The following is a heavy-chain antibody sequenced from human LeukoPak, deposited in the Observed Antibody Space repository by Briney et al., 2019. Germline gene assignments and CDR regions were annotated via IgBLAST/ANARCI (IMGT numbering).Heavy chain of an antibody. CDR3: AGSWIQLWPKFFDY. CDR2: IYYGGST. J-gene: IGHJ4*02. CDR1: GGSISSSSYY. Sequence: SETLSLTCTVSGGSISSSSYYWGWIRQPPGKGLEWIGSIYYGGSTYYNPSLKSRVTISVDTSKNQFSLKLSSVTAADTAVYYCAGSWIQLWPKFFDYWGQGTLVTVSS. V-gene: IGHV4-39*01. D-gene: IGHD5-18*01.